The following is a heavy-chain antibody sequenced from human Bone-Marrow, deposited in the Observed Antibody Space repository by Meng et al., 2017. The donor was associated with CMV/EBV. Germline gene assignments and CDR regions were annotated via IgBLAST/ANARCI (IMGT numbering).Heavy chain of an antibody. Sequence: GESLKISCAASGFTFSGYAMTWVRQAPGKGLEWVANIKEDGSGQWYVDSLKGRFTISRDNSKNTLYLQMNSLRAEDTAVYYCARAGVLRGMDVWGQGTTVTVSS. CDR1: GFTFSGYA. CDR2: IKEDGSGQ. V-gene: IGHV3-7*03. CDR3: ARAGVLRGMDV. J-gene: IGHJ6*02. D-gene: IGHD2-8*02.